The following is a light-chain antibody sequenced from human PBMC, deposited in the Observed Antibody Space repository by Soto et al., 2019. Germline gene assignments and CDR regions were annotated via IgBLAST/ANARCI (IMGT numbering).Light chain of an antibody. CDR3: QQAHTLPWK. V-gene: IGKV1-39*01. Sequence: DIQMTQSPSSLSASVGDRVTITCRTSQSVSIYVNWYQQKPGKAPILLIYASSSLQSGVPSRFSGSGSGTDFTLTISSLQPEDSAIYFCQQAHTLPWKFGQGTKVDIK. CDR2: ASS. J-gene: IGKJ1*01. CDR1: QSVSIY.